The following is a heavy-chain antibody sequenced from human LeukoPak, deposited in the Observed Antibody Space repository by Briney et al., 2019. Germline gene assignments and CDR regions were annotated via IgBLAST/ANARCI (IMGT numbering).Heavy chain of an antibody. V-gene: IGHV4-39*07. CDR3: ARVKNRYYYDSSGYTPPYFDY. CDR1: GGSISSSNYY. D-gene: IGHD3-22*01. Sequence: PSETLSLTCTVSGGSISSSNYYWGWIRQPPGKGLEWIGTIFSSGTTYYNPSLKSRVTISVDTSKNQFSLKLSSVTAADTAVYYCARVKNRYYYDSSGYTPPYFDYWGQGTLVTVSS. CDR2: IFSSGTT. J-gene: IGHJ4*02.